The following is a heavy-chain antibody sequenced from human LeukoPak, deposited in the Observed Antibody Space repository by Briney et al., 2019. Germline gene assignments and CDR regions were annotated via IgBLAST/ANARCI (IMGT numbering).Heavy chain of an antibody. Sequence: PSQTLSLTCTVSDGSISSNSYYWSWIRQPPGKGLEWIGYIYYSGSTNYNPSLKSRVTISVDTSKNQFSLKLSSVHAADTAVYYCARGYDSSGYLYGYWGQGTLVTLSS. D-gene: IGHD3-22*01. CDR3: ARGYDSSGYLYGY. CDR1: DGSISSNSYY. J-gene: IGHJ4*02. CDR2: IYYSGST. V-gene: IGHV4-61*01.